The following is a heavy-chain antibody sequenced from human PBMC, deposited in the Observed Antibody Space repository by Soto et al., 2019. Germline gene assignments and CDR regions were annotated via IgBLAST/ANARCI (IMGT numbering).Heavy chain of an antibody. CDR1: GGTFSSYA. V-gene: IGHV1-69*01. CDR2: IIPIFGTA. J-gene: IGHJ6*02. Sequence: QVQLVQSGAEVKKPGSSVKVSCKASGGTFSSYAISWVRQAPGRGLEWMGGIIPIFGTANYAQKFQGRVTITADESTSPAYVELSSLRSEDTAVYYCGRVSVVVVAAEHYYYGMDVWGQGTTVTVSS. CDR3: GRVSVVVVAAEHYYYGMDV. D-gene: IGHD2-15*01.